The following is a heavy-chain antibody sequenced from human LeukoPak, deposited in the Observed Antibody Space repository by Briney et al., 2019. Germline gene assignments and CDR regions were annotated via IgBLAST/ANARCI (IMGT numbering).Heavy chain of an antibody. Sequence: SETLSLTCTVSGGSVSSNRYYWGWIRQPPGKGLEWIGSIYYSGSTYYNPSLKSRVTISVDTSKNQFSLKLSSVTAADTAVYYCARAVLGCSSTSCSDYWGQGTLVTVSS. J-gene: IGHJ4*02. CDR3: ARAVLGCSSTSCSDY. D-gene: IGHD2-2*01. CDR1: GGSVSSNRYY. CDR2: IYYSGST. V-gene: IGHV4-39*07.